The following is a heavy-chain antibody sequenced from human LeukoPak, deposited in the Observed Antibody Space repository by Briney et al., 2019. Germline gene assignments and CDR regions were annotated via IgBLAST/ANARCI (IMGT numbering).Heavy chain of an antibody. CDR2: IYPGDSDT. CDR3: ARCAPEYYYGSGSYYNRLGWFDP. D-gene: IGHD3-10*01. V-gene: IGHV5-51*01. J-gene: IGHJ5*02. CDR1: GYSFTSYW. Sequence: GESLKISCKGSGYSFTSYWIGWVRQMPGKGLEWMGTIYPGDSDTRYSPSFQGQVTISADKSISTAYLQWSSLKASDTAMYYCARCAPEYYYGSGSYYNRLGWFDPWGQGTLVTVSS.